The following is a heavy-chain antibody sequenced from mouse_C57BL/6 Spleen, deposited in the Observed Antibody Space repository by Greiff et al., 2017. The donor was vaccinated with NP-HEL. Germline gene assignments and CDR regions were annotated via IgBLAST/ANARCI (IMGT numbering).Heavy chain of an antibody. CDR2: ISYDGSN. Sequence: EVQLVESGPGLVKPSQSLSLTCSVTGYSITSGYYWNWIRQFPGNKLEWMGYISYDGSNNYNQSLKNRISITRDTSKNQFFLKLNSVTTEDTATYYCARGSLYYGSSYWSFDVWGTGTPVTVSS. D-gene: IGHD1-1*01. CDR3: ARGSLYYGSSYWSFDV. CDR1: GYSITSGYY. J-gene: IGHJ1*03. V-gene: IGHV3-6*01.